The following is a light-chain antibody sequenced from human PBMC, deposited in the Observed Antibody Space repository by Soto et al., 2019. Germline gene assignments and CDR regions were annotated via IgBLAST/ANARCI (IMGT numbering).Light chain of an antibody. CDR2: GAS. CDR1: QGISSY. Sequence: DIQLTQSPSFLSASVGDRVTITCRASQGISSYLVWYQQKPGKAPNLLIYGASTLHTGVPSRFSGSGSGTEFTLTISSLQPEDFATYYCQQLSVYPRTFGQGTKMEIK. CDR3: QQLSVYPRT. V-gene: IGKV1-9*01. J-gene: IGKJ1*01.